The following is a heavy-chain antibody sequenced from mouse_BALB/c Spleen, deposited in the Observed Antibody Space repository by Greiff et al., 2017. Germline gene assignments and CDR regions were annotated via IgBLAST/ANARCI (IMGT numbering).Heavy chain of an antibody. Sequence: QVQLQQSGAELAKPGASVKMSCKASGYTFTSYWMHWVKQRPGQGLEWIGYINPSTGYTEYNQKFKDKATLTADKSSSTAYMQLSSLTSEDSAVYYCARGGYDAFDYWGQGTTLTVSS. CDR1: GYTFTSYW. CDR2: INPSTGYT. V-gene: IGHV1-7*01. J-gene: IGHJ2*01. CDR3: ARGGYDAFDY. D-gene: IGHD2-2*01.